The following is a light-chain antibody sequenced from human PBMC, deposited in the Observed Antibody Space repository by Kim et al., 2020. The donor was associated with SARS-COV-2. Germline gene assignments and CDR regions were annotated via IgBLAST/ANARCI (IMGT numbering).Light chain of an antibody. CDR2: KAS. CDR1: QSVSSW. V-gene: IGKV1-5*03. J-gene: IGKJ2*01. Sequence: DIQMTQSPSTLSASVGDRVTITCLASQSVSSWLAWYQQKPGKAPKLLIYKASTLEGVVPSRFSGRGSGRELTLTINTLQPSDFATYSCQQYDNLPYTFGQGTKLQI. CDR3: QQYDNLPYT.